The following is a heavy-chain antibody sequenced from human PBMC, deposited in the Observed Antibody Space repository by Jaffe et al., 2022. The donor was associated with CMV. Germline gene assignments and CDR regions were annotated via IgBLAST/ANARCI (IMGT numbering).Heavy chain of an antibody. D-gene: IGHD1-20*01. CDR1: GFTFSSYA. CDR3: AKGLTGTTVHYYYYMDV. J-gene: IGHJ6*03. CDR2: ISGSGGST. Sequence: EVQLVESGGGLVQPGGSLRLSCAASGFTFSSYAMSWVRQAPGKGLEWVSAISGSGGSTYYADSVKGRFTISRDNSKNTLYLQMNSLRAEDTAVYYCAKGLTGTTVHYYYYMDVWGKGTTVTVSS. V-gene: IGHV3-23*04.